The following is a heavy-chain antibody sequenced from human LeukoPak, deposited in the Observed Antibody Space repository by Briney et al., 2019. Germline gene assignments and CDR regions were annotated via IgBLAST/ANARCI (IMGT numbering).Heavy chain of an antibody. CDR1: GFTFSSYG. CDR3: AKDQRYSGYEPGLDY. CDR2: ISYDGNNK. Sequence: GGSLRLSCAASGFTFSSYGMHWVRQAPGKGLEWVAVISYDGNNKYYADSVKGRFTISRDNSRNTLYLQMNSLRAEDTAVYCCAKDQRYSGYEPGLDYWGQGTLVIVSS. D-gene: IGHD5-12*01. V-gene: IGHV3-30*18. J-gene: IGHJ4*02.